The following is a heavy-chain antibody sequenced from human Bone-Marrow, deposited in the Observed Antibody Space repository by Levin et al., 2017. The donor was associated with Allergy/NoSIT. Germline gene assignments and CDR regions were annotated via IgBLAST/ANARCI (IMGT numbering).Heavy chain of an antibody. D-gene: IGHD3-3*01. CDR2: IYYSGNS. CDR1: GDSITTGGYF. V-gene: IGHV4-39*01. Sequence: SQTLSLTCTVSGDSITTGGYFWAWIRQTPGKGLEWIGNIYYSGNSLYNPSLQSRVSISVDASKNQFSLSLRSVTAADTAVYYCARPPQFDFWRGSYSLPFDLWGPGTLVTVSS. J-gene: IGHJ3*01. CDR3: ARPPQFDFWRGSYSLPFDL.